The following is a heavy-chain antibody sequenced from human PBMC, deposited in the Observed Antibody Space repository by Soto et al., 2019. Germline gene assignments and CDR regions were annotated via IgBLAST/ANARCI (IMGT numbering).Heavy chain of an antibody. D-gene: IGHD1-7*01. V-gene: IGHV4-4*07. CDR1: GAYISDFS. CDR2: ITVNGNT. J-gene: IGHJ1*01. Sequence: QVQQLESGPGLVKPWDTLSLTCTVSGAYISDFSWSWIRQPAGKGLEWIGRITVNGNTQYNPSFRSRVTMSMDTSRNQFALNVPSATAADTALYYCARESGENWTYEAHWGQGTLVTVSS. CDR3: ARESGENWTYEAH.